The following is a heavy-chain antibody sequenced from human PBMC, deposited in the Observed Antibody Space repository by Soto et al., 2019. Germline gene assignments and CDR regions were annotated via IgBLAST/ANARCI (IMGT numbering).Heavy chain of an antibody. CDR2: ISSSGSII. D-gene: IGHD3-22*01. Sequence: QVPLVESGGGLVKPGGSLRLSCAASGFTLSDYYMSWIRQAPGKGLEWVSYISSSGSIIYYADSVKGRFTISRDNAKNSLYLQMNSLRAEDTAVYYCARQKAWTGEWLSLYAPGMDVWGQGTTVTVSS. CDR3: ARQKAWTGEWLSLYAPGMDV. V-gene: IGHV3-11*01. J-gene: IGHJ6*02. CDR1: GFTLSDYY.